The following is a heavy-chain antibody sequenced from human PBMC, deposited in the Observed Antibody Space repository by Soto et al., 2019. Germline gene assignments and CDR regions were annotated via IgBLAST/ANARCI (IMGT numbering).Heavy chain of an antibody. D-gene: IGHD3-10*01. CDR2: MYNSGST. CDR3: ASMGYHYGSGSYPLDY. Sequence: QVQLQESGPGLVKPSETLSLTCTVSGGSISSYYWPWIRQPPGKGLEWIGFMYNSGSTHYNPSLKSRVTIPPDTSKNQFSLNLRSVTAADTAVYYCASMGYHYGSGSYPLDYWGQGTLVTVSS. V-gene: IGHV4-59*08. J-gene: IGHJ4*02. CDR1: GGSISSYY.